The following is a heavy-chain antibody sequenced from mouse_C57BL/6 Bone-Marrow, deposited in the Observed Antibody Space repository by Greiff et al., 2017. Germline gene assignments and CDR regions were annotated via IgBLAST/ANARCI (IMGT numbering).Heavy chain of an antibody. V-gene: IGHV5-4*01. J-gene: IGHJ1*03. Sequence: EVTLMESGGGLVKPGGSLKLSCAASGFTFSSYAMSWVRQTPEKRLEWVATISDGGSYTYYPDNVKGRFTISRDNAKNNLYLQMSHLKSEDTAMYYCAREHYGSSPDVWGTGTTVTVSS. CDR1: GFTFSSYA. CDR2: ISDGGSYT. CDR3: AREHYGSSPDV. D-gene: IGHD1-1*01.